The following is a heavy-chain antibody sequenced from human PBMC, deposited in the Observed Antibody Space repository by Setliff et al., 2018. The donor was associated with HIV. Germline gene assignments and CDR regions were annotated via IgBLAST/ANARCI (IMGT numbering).Heavy chain of an antibody. CDR1: GYTLAGYF. Sequence: ASVKVSCKASGYTLAGYFMHWVRQAPGQGLEWMGWINPNSGGTNYAQKFQGRVTMTRDTSISTAYMELSRLRSDDTAVYYCALEDSSGIDALDIWGQGTMVTVSS. D-gene: IGHD3-22*01. CDR2: INPNSGGT. J-gene: IGHJ3*02. V-gene: IGHV1-2*02. CDR3: ALEDSSGIDALDI.